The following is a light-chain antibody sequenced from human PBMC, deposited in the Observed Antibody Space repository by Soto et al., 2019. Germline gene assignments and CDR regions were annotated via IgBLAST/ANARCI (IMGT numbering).Light chain of an antibody. Sequence: QSVLTQPPSASGSPGQSVTISCTGTSSDVGGYNYVSWYQQHPGKAPKLIIYEVYKRPSGVPDRFSGSKSGNTAALTVSGLQADDEADYYCSSYVGTNSYVFGTGTKVTVL. V-gene: IGLV2-8*01. CDR2: EVY. CDR1: SSDVGGYNY. CDR3: SSYVGTNSYV. J-gene: IGLJ1*01.